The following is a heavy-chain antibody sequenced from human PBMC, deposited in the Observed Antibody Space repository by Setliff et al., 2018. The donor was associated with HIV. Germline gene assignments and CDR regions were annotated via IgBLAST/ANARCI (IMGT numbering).Heavy chain of an antibody. D-gene: IGHD3-10*01. CDR2: IDSSGTT. Sequence: SETLSLTCTISGGSFGVYRWSWIRQSAGRGLEWIGRIDSSGTTDYKPSLKGRVAISVDTSRNQFSLRVTSVTAAVTAVYFCARDRHSSGLGSYGPWGPGILVTVS. V-gene: IGHV4-4*07. CDR3: ARDRHSSGLGSYGP. CDR1: GGSFGVYR. J-gene: IGHJ5*02.